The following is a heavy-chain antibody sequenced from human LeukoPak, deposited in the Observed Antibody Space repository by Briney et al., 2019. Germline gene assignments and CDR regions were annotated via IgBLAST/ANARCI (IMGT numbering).Heavy chain of an antibody. Sequence: SETLSLTCTVSGGSISGSGYYWSWIRHHPGEGLEWIGYIYYSGGTYYNPTLRSRVTISVDTSKNQFSLNLSAATAADTAVYYCATTYCTGGACSRRYFDNWGQGTLVTVSP. CDR3: ATTYCTGGACSRRYFDN. D-gene: IGHD2-8*02. CDR1: GGSISGSGYY. J-gene: IGHJ4*02. V-gene: IGHV4-31*03. CDR2: IYYSGGT.